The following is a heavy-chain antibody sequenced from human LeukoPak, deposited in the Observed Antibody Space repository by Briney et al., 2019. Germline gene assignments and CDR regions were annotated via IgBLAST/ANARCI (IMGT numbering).Heavy chain of an antibody. V-gene: IGHV3-21*01. CDR2: ISSSSSYI. J-gene: IGHJ4*02. D-gene: IGHD6-13*01. CDR3: ARDFNEGSSWYEGGDY. Sequence: NPGGSLRLSCAASGFTFSSYSMNWVRQAPGKGLEWVSSISSSSSYIYYADSVKGRFTISRDNAKNSLYLQMNSLRAEDTAVYYCARDFNEGSSWYEGGDYWGQGTLVTVSS. CDR1: GFTFSSYS.